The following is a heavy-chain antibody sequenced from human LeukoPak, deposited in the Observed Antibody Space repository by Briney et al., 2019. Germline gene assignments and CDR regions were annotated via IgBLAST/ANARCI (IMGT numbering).Heavy chain of an antibody. Sequence: PSETLSLTCAVSGGSISSSNWWSWVRQPPGKGLEWIGEIYHSGSTNYNPSLKSRVTISVDTSKNQFSLKLSSVTAADTAVYYCARLIAVAGLRVYYFDYWGQGTLLTVSS. V-gene: IGHV4-4*02. CDR2: IYHSGST. CDR3: ARLIAVAGLRVYYFDY. J-gene: IGHJ4*02. CDR1: GGSISSSNW. D-gene: IGHD6-19*01.